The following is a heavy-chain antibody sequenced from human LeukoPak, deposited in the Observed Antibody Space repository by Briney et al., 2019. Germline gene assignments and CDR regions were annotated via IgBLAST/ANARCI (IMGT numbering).Heavy chain of an antibody. V-gene: IGHV4-59*01. D-gene: IGHD3-22*01. Sequence: SETLSLTCTVSGGSISTYYWKWIRQPPGKGLEWIGYIYYSGSTNCNPSLKSRVTISVDTSKNQFSLKLSSVTAADTAVYYCARVPYYHDSSGYYYGYFDYWGQGTLVTVSS. CDR2: IYYSGST. J-gene: IGHJ4*02. CDR1: GGSISTYY. CDR3: ARVPYYHDSSGYYYGYFDY.